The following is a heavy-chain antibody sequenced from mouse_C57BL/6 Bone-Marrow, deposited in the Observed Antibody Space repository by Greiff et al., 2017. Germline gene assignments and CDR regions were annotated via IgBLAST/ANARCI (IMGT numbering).Heavy chain of an antibody. V-gene: IGHV1-76*01. D-gene: IGHD3-2*02. J-gene: IGHJ4*01. CDR1: GYTFTDYY. CDR3: ARSRDSSGYPYYAMDY. CDR2: IYPGSGNT. Sequence: QVQLQQSGAELVRPGASVKLSCKASGYTFTDYYINWVKQRPGQGLEWIARIYPGSGNTYYNEKFKGKATLTAEKSSSTAYMQLSSLTSEDSAVYFCARSRDSSGYPYYAMDYWGQGTSVTVSS.